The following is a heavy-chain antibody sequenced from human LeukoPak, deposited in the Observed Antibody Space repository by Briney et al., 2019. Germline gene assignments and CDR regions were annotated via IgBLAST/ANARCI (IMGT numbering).Heavy chain of an antibody. V-gene: IGHV3-33*06. D-gene: IGHD6-25*01. CDR1: GFTFSSYG. CDR3: AKDSTGGLPAAELN. Sequence: PGRSLRLSCAASGFTFSSYGMHWVRQAPGKGLEWVAVIWYDGSNKYYADSVKGRFTISRDNSKNTLYLQMNSLRAEDTAVYYCAKDSTGGLPAAELNWGQGTLVTVSS. J-gene: IGHJ4*02. CDR2: IWYDGSNK.